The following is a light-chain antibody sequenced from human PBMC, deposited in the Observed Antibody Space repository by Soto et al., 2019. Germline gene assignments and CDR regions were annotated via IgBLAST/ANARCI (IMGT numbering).Light chain of an antibody. CDR1: QSVSSSY. Sequence: EIVLTQSPGILSLSPGERATLSCRTSQSVSSSYLAWYQQKPGQAPRLLIYGASSRATGIPDRFSGSGSGTDFTLTISRLEPEDFAVYYCQQYGRSWWTFGQGTKVEIK. CDR3: QQYGRSWWT. J-gene: IGKJ1*01. V-gene: IGKV3-20*01. CDR2: GAS.